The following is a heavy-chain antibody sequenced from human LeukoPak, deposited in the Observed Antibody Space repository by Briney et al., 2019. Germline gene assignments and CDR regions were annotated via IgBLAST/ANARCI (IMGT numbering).Heavy chain of an antibody. CDR3: ARDRYYYDSSGYGGAFDI. J-gene: IGHJ3*02. V-gene: IGHV3-21*01. Sequence: GGSLRLSCAASGFTFSSYSVNWVRQAPGKGLEWVSSISSSSSYIYYADSVKGRFTISRDNAKNSLYLQMNSLRAEDTAVNYCARDRYYYDSSGYGGAFDIWGQGTMVTVSS. CDR1: GFTFSSYS. D-gene: IGHD3-22*01. CDR2: ISSSSSYI.